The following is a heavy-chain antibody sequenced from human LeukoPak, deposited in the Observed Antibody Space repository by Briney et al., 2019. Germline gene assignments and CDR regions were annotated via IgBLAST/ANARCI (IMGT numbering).Heavy chain of an antibody. CDR3: ASLSGGGYDWWGETFDY. CDR1: GFTFSSYG. D-gene: IGHD5-12*01. Sequence: GGSLRLSCAASGFTFSSYGMHWVRQAPGKGLEWVAVISYDGSNKYYADSVKGRFTISRDNSKNTLYLQMNSLRAEDTAVYYCASLSGGGYDWWGETFDYWGQGTLVTVSS. V-gene: IGHV3-30*03. J-gene: IGHJ4*02. CDR2: ISYDGSNK.